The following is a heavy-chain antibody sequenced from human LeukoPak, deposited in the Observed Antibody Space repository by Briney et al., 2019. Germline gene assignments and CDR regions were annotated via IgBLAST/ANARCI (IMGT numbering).Heavy chain of an antibody. V-gene: IGHV3-7*01. CDR2: IKQDGSEK. Sequence: PGGSLRLSCAASGFTFSSYWMTWVRQAPGKGLEWVANIKQDGSEKFYVDSVKGRFTISRDNAKNSLQLQMNSLRAEDTAVYYCARDPYYYESSGYFFGAFDIWGQGTMVTVSS. CDR1: GFTFSSYW. J-gene: IGHJ3*02. D-gene: IGHD3-22*01. CDR3: ARDPYYYESSGYFFGAFDI.